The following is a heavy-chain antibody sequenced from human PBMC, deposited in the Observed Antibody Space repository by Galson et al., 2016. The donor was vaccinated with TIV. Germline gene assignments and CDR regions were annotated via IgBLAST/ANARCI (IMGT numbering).Heavy chain of an antibody. D-gene: IGHD2-21*01. CDR1: GYTFRIYA. Sequence: SVKVSCKASGYTFRIYAMHWVRQAPGQRLEWMGCINAGNDNTKYSQKFQGRVTITRDTPANTAYMELSNLRSEDTAVYYCARPPYCGGDCFKYDSWGQGTLVTVSS. J-gene: IGHJ4*02. CDR2: INAGNDNT. V-gene: IGHV1-3*01. CDR3: ARPPYCGGDCFKYDS.